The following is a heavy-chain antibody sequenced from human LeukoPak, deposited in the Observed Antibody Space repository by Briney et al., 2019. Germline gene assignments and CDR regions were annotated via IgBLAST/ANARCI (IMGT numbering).Heavy chain of an antibody. CDR2: ITDSGSCI. CDR3: ARSIGLTGGGVDV. D-gene: IGHD3-9*01. V-gene: IGHV3-11*01. J-gene: IGHJ6*02. Sequence: PGGSLRLSCAASGFTFRDYNMNWVRQAPGQGLEWVSYITDSGSCIHYADSVNGRFTISRDNAKNSLYLQMNSLRAEDSAVYYCARSIGLTGGGVDVWGRGTTVTVSS. CDR1: GFTFRDYN.